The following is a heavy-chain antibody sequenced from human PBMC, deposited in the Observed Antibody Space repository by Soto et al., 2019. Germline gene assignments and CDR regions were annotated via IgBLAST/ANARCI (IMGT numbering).Heavy chain of an antibody. V-gene: IGHV4-39*01. CDR3: ARHVRTSWYSSGRIDH. J-gene: IGHJ5*02. CDR2: VYYSGLT. CDR1: GGSISSSSYY. D-gene: IGHD6-19*01. Sequence: QLLLQESGSGLVKPSETLSLTCTVSGGSISSSSYYWGWIRQPPGKGLEWIGTVYYSGLTDYNPSLKSRVTISEDTPKNQFFLELKSMTAADTAMYYCARHVRTSWYSSGRIDHWGQGTQVTVSS.